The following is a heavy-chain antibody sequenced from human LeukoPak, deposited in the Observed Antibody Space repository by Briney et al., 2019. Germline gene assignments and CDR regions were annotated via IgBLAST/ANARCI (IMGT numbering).Heavy chain of an antibody. CDR3: AKDFFNYGDNGPGHY. D-gene: IGHD4-17*01. CDR1: GFTFNSYA. Sequence: GGSLRLSCAASGFTFNSYAMHWVRQAPGKGLEWVSVIGGSGSSTYYADSVRGRFTISGDNSKKTLFLQMNSLRAGDTAAYYCAKDFFNYGDNGPGHYWGQGTLVTVSS. J-gene: IGHJ4*02. V-gene: IGHV3-23*01. CDR2: IGGSGSST.